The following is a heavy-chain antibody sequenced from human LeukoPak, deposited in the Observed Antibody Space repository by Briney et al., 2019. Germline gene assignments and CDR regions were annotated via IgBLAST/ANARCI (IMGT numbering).Heavy chain of an antibody. CDR2: INQDGSEK. CDR3: ARDASALY. CDR1: RFTFSSYW. Sequence: GGSLRLSCAASRFTFSSYWMSWVRQAPGKGLEWVANINQDGSEKYYVDSVKGRFTISRDNARDSLYLQMNSLRDDDTSVYFCARDASALYWGRGTLVTVSS. J-gene: IGHJ4*02. D-gene: IGHD6-19*01. V-gene: IGHV3-7*01.